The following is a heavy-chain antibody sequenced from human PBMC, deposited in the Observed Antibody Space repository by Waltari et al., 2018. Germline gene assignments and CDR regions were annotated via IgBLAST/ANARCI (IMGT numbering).Heavy chain of an antibody. CDR2: IFSNDEK. CDR1: GFPLSSARMG. Sequence: QVTLNDSGPILVKPTETVTLTFTVSGFPLSSARMGVSGIRQPPGKALEWLAHIFSNDEKSYSTSLKSRLTISKDTSKSQVVLTMTNMDPVDTATYYCARISRQQLVPGWGQGTLVTVSS. CDR3: ARISRQQLVPG. D-gene: IGHD6-13*01. J-gene: IGHJ4*02. V-gene: IGHV2-26*01.